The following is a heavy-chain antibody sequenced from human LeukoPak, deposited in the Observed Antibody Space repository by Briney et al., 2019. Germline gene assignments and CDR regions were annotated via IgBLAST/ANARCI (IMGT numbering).Heavy chain of an antibody. CDR2: ISGSGGST. V-gene: IGHV3-23*01. J-gene: IGHJ3*02. CDR1: GFTFSSYG. Sequence: PGRSLRLSCAASGFTFSSYGMSWVRQAPGKGLEWVSAISGSGGSTYYADSVKGRFTISRDNARNSLYLQMNSLRAEDTAVYYCARGLDVVAATNDAFDIWGQGTTVTVSS. D-gene: IGHD2-15*01. CDR3: ARGLDVVAATNDAFDI.